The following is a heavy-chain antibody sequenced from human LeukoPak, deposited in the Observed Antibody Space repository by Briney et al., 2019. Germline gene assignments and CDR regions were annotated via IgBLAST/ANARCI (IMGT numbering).Heavy chain of an antibody. CDR3: ARGEGQAVSAFDY. CDR1: GGSISSYY. V-gene: IGHV4-59*01. J-gene: IGHJ4*02. CDR2: IHYSGST. Sequence: PSETLSLTCTVSGGSISSYYWNWIRQPPGKGLEWLGYIHYSGSTKYNPSLESRVTISLDTAKNQFSLRLSSLTAADTAVYYCARGEGQAVSAFDYWGQGRLATVSS. D-gene: IGHD2-21*02.